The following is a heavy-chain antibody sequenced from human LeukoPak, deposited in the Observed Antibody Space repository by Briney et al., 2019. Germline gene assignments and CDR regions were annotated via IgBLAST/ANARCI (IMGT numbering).Heavy chain of an antibody. Sequence: SQTLSLTCVVSGDSVSSKNGAWDWIRQSPSRGLEWLGRTYYRSKWYNDYAESMEGRMTISQDTSKNQYSLHLNSVTPDDTAVYYCARDFGTTGWHTFDYWGQGTLVTVSS. D-gene: IGHD6-19*01. V-gene: IGHV6-1*01. J-gene: IGHJ4*02. CDR3: ARDFGTTGWHTFDY. CDR2: TYYRSKWYN. CDR1: GDSVSSKNGA.